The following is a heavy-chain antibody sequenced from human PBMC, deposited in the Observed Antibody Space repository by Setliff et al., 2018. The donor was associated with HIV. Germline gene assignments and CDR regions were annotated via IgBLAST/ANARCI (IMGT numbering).Heavy chain of an antibody. J-gene: IGHJ3*01. V-gene: IGHV4-59*08. CDR2: IYNSGST. Sequence: TSETLSLTCTVSGGSTSSYYWGWIRQPPGKGLEWIGYIYNSGSTNYNPSLKSRVTISVDTSKNQFSLKLSSVTAADTAVYYCARHGFNMLMGMDVFGLWGPGTMVTVSS. D-gene: IGHD3-10*02. CDR1: GGSTSSYY. CDR3: ARHGFNMLMGMDVFGL.